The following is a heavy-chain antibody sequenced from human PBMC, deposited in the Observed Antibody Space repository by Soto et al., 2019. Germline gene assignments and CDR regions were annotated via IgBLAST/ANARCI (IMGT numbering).Heavy chain of an antibody. D-gene: IGHD3-16*01. V-gene: IGHV3-23*01. Sequence: EEQVLESGGALVQPGGSLRLSCAASGFTFSSYDMSWVRQAPGKGLEWVSGLSGSGGSTYYADSVKGRFTISRDNSKNTLYLQMNSLRAEDTAVYYCAKGWGDYWGQGTLVTVSS. CDR1: GFTFSSYD. J-gene: IGHJ4*02. CDR3: AKGWGDY. CDR2: LSGSGGST.